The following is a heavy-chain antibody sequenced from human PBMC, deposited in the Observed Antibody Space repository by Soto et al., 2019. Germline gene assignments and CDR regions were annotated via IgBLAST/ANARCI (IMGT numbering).Heavy chain of an antibody. CDR1: GGTFGHYA. V-gene: IGHV1-69*01. CDR3: AKVADCSGGSCYGATSIYFYCMDV. D-gene: IGHD2-15*01. Sequence: QVQLMQSGAEVKKPGSSVKVSCKASGGTFGHYALSWVRQAPGQGLEWMGGIIPNFGTTYYAQRFQGRVTLNADESTSTAYMELSSLRSDDTAVYYCAKVADCSGGSCYGATSIYFYCMDVWGQGTTVTVSS. J-gene: IGHJ6*02. CDR2: IIPNFGTT.